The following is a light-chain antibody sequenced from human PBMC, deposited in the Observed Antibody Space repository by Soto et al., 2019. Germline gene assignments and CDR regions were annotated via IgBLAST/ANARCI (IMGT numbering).Light chain of an antibody. CDR2: EVS. Sequence: QSVLTQPASVSGSPGQSITISCTVTSSDVGGYDYVSWYQLHPGKAPKLMIFEVSNRPSGVSYRFSGSKSGNTASLTISGLQAEDEADYFCSSYSISTAYLFGTGTKVTV. CDR1: SSDVGGYDY. J-gene: IGLJ1*01. V-gene: IGLV2-14*01. CDR3: SSYSISTAYL.